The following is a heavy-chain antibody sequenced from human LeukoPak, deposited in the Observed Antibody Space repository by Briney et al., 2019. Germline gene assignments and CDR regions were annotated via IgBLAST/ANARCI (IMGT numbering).Heavy chain of an antibody. Sequence: GGSLRLSCAASGFTFSSYAMSWVRQAPGKGLEWVSAISGSGGSTYYADSVKGRFTISRDNSKNTLYLQMNSLKTEDTAVYYCTIRRDGYKYTGLFDYWGQGTLVTVSS. CDR3: TIRRDGYKYTGLFDY. CDR2: ISGSGGST. V-gene: IGHV3-23*01. D-gene: IGHD5-24*01. CDR1: GFTFSSYA. J-gene: IGHJ4*02.